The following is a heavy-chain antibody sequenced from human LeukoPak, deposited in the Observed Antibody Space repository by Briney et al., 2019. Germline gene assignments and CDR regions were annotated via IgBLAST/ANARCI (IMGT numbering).Heavy chain of an antibody. CDR3: AESRPFYGYSYGYGYYFDY. J-gene: IGHJ4*02. CDR2: ISYDGSNK. D-gene: IGHD5-18*01. V-gene: IGHV3-30*18. Sequence: PEGSLRLSCAASGFTFSSYGMHWVRQAPGKGLEWVAVISYDGSNKYYADSVKGRFTISRDNSKNTLYLQMNSLRAEDTAVYYCAESRPFYGYSYGYGYYFDYWGQGTLVTVSS. CDR1: GFTFSSYG.